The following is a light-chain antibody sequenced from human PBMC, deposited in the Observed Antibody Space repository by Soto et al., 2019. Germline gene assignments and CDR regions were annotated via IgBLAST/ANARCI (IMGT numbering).Light chain of an antibody. CDR1: SSDIGAYDY. Sequence: QSVHTHPPSASWSPGQSVTISCTGTSSDIGAYDYVSWYQQHPGKVPKLMIYEVSKRPSGVPDRFSAPKSGNTASLTVSGLQAEDEADYYCSSHGGANNFYVFGTGTKVTVL. J-gene: IGLJ1*01. V-gene: IGLV2-8*01. CDR2: EVS. CDR3: SSHGGANNFYV.